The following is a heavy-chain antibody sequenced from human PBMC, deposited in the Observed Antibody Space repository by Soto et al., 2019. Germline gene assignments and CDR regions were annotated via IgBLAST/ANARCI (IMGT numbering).Heavy chain of an antibody. CDR3: ATSPFRLFCNNGVCSDAFDI. J-gene: IGHJ3*02. V-gene: IGHV3-23*01. D-gene: IGHD2-8*01. Sequence: GGSLRLSCAASGFPFRSYAMGWVRQAPGKGLEWISVISGSGEITLYTDSVKGRFTISRDFSNNTLPLQMNSLRADDTAVYYCATSPFRLFCNNGVCSDAFDIWGQGTMVTVSS. CDR2: ISGSGEIT. CDR1: GFPFRSYA.